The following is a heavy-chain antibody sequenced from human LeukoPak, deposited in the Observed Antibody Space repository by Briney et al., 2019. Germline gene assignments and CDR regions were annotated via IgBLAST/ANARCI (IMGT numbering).Heavy chain of an antibody. J-gene: IGHJ3*01. D-gene: IGHD2-21*02. Sequence: GGSLRLSCAASGFSLTTYAMGWVRQAPGKGLEWVSVISDRGDSTYYADSVKGRFTISRDSSKNTLYLQMNSLGGENTALYYFAKGRWGLTINNFDLWGQGTMVTVSS. CDR1: GFSLTTYA. V-gene: IGHV3-23*01. CDR3: AKGRWGLTINNFDL. CDR2: ISDRGDST.